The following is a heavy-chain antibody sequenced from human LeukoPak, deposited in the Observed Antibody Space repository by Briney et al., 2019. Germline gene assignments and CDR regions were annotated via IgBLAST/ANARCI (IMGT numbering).Heavy chain of an antibody. D-gene: IGHD3-10*01. J-gene: IGHJ3*02. V-gene: IGHV3-23*01. CDR3: AKGRGYYYGSGDDTFDI. CDR1: GFAFSSYA. CDR2: ISGSGAST. Sequence: GGSLRLSCAASGFAFSSYAMNWVRQAPGKGLEWVSAISGSGASTYYADSVKGRVTISRDNSKNTLFLQMNSLRAEDTAVYYCAKGRGYYYGSGDDTFDIWGQGTMVTVSS.